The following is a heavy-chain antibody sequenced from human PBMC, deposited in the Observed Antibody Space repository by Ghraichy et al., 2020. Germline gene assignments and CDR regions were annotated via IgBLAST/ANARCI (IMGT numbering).Heavy chain of an antibody. CDR3: ANLPAPEQAYYMQEGDD. J-gene: IGHJ4*02. CDR2: ISGSGGSR. D-gene: IGHD3-22*01. V-gene: IGHV3-23*01. CDR1: GFNFRSFD. Sequence: GGSLRLSCAASGFNFRSFDMTWVRQAPGKGLEWVSSISGSGGSRYYADSVTGRFTISRDNSKNTLCLQMNSLRAGDTTIYYCANLPAPEQAYYMQEGDDWGQATLVALSS.